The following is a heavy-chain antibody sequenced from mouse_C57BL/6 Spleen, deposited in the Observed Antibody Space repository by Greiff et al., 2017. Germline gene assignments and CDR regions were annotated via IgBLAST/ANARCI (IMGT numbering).Heavy chain of an antibody. Sequence: QVQLQQPGAELVRPGSSVKLSCKASGYTFTRYWMHWVKQRPIQGLEWNGNLDPSDSETPYNQKFKDTATLTVDKSSSTAYMQLRSLTSEDSAVYYCARSDSSGYDFDYWGQGTTLTVSS. J-gene: IGHJ2*01. CDR2: LDPSDSET. CDR3: ARSDSSGYDFDY. V-gene: IGHV1-52*01. CDR1: GYTFTRYW. D-gene: IGHD3-2*02.